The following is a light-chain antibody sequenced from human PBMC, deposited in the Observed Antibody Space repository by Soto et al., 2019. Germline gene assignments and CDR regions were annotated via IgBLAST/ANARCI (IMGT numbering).Light chain of an antibody. CDR3: QQYDNSVWT. CDR1: ERVSSTS. V-gene: IGKV3-20*01. CDR2: GVS. J-gene: IGKJ1*01. Sequence: EIVLTQSPGTLSLSPGERATLSCRASERVSSTSLAWYQQKPGQAPRLLMYGVSSRATCIPDRFRGSGSGTDFPLTLNRLEPEDFAVYFCQQYDNSVWTFGQGTKAEIK.